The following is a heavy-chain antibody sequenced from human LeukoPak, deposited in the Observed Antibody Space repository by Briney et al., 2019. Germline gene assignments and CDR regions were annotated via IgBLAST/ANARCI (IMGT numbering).Heavy chain of an antibody. CDR3: ARLEYSSSSDWFDP. CDR1: GGSISSYY. V-gene: IGHV4-4*09. CDR2: IYTSGST. Sequence: SETLSLTCTVSGGSISSYYWSWIRQPPGKGLEWIGYIYTSGSTNYNPSLESRVTISVDTSKNQFSLKLSSVTAADTAVYYCARLEYSSSSDWFDPWGQGTLVTVSS. J-gene: IGHJ5*02. D-gene: IGHD6-6*01.